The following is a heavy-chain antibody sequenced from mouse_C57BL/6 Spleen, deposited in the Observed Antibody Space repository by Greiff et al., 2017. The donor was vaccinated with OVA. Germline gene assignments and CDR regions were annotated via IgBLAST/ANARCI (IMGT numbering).Heavy chain of an antibody. Sequence: QVQLQQPGAELVRPGSSVKLSCKASGYTFTSYWMHWVKQRPIQGLEWIGNIDPSDSDTHYNQKFKDKATLTVDKSSSTAYMQLSSLTSEDSAVYYCARDYGSSYYYAMDYWGQGTSVTVSS. J-gene: IGHJ4*01. D-gene: IGHD1-1*01. CDR3: ARDYGSSYYYAMDY. CDR1: GYTFTSYW. CDR2: IDPSDSDT. V-gene: IGHV1-52*01.